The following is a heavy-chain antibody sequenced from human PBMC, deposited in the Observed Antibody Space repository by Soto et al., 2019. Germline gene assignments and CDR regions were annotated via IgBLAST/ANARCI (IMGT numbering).Heavy chain of an antibody. Sequence: QVQLVQSGAEVKKPGASVKVSCKASGYTFTSYAISWVRQAPGQGLEWMGWISTYNGNTNYAQKLQGRVTMTTDTSTSTAYMELRSRRADDTAVYYCARDATQEGPNDYWGQGTLVTVSS. CDR1: GYTFTSYA. CDR2: ISTYNGNT. J-gene: IGHJ4*02. V-gene: IGHV1-18*01. CDR3: ARDATQEGPNDY.